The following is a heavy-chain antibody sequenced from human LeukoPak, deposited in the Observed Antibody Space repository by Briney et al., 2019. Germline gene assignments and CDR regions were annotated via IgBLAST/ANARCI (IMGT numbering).Heavy chain of an antibody. D-gene: IGHD3-16*01. J-gene: IGHJ5*02. V-gene: IGHV1-8*01. CDR1: GYTFTSYD. CDR2: MNPNSGNT. Sequence: ASVTVSCKASGYTFTSYDINWVRQATGQGLEWMGWMNPNSGNTGYAQKFQGRVTMTRNTSISTAYMELSSLRSEDTAVYYCARGDGIMTPFDPWGQGTLVTVSS. CDR3: ARGDGIMTPFDP.